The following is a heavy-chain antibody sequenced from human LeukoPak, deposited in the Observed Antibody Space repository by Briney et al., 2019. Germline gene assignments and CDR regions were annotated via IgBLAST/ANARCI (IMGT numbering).Heavy chain of an antibody. J-gene: IGHJ2*01. Sequence: PGRSLRLSCAASGFTFSSYAMHWVRQAPGKGLEWVAVISYDGSNKYYADSVKGRFTISRDNSKNTLYLQMNSLRAEDTAVYYCARDRTGVRWYFDLWGRGTLVTVSS. D-gene: IGHD3/OR15-3a*01. V-gene: IGHV3-30-3*01. CDR2: ISYDGSNK. CDR1: GFTFSSYA. CDR3: ARDRTGVRWYFDL.